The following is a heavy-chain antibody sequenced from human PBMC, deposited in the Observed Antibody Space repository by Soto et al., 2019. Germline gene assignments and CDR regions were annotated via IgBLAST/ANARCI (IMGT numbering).Heavy chain of an antibody. J-gene: IGHJ3*02. Sequence: EVQLVESGGGLVQPGGSLRLSCAASGFTFSSYSMNWVRQAPGKGLEWVSYISSSSSTIYYADSVKGRFTISRDNAKNSLYLQMNSLRDEDTAVYYCARDSGSYSSGWYGIHDALDIWAKGQWSPSLQ. CDR1: GFTFSSYS. D-gene: IGHD6-19*01. V-gene: IGHV3-48*02. CDR3: ARDSGSYSSGWYGIHDALDI. CDR2: ISSSSSTI.